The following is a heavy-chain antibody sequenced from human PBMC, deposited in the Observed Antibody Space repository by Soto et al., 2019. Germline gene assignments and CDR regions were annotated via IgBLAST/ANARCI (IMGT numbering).Heavy chain of an antibody. CDR1: GGNFSNDA. CDR3: ATGLRTGNYGMDV. V-gene: IGHV1-69*01. D-gene: IGHD3-10*01. Sequence: QGQLVQAGAEVKKPGSSVRISCRASGGNFSNDAVSWVRQAPGQGLQWMGAIIPIFGTTYHAQKFQGRLTITADESTATAYMELRSVTSEDAAVYYCATGLRTGNYGMDVWGQGTAVTVSS. J-gene: IGHJ6*02. CDR2: IIPIFGTT.